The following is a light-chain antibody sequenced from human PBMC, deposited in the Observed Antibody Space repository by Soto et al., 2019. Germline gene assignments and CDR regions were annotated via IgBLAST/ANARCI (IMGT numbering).Light chain of an antibody. J-gene: IGKJ4*01. CDR3: QKYNSAPLT. CDR2: AAS. Sequence: IKMSQSPSTLSGSVGDRVTITCRASQGISNYLAWYQQTPGKVPKLLIYAASTLQSGVPSRFSGSGSGTDFTLTISSLQPEDVATYYCQKYNSAPLTFGGGSMVDIK. V-gene: IGKV1-27*01. CDR1: QGISNY.